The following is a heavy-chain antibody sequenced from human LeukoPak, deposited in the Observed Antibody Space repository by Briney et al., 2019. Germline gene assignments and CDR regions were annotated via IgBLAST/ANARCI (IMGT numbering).Heavy chain of an antibody. D-gene: IGHD3-22*01. CDR1: GFTFSSYW. CDR2: IKGDGSTI. Sequence: GGSLRLSCAASGFTFSSYWMHWVRQAPGKGLVWVSRIKGDGSTINYADSVKGRFTISRDNAKNSLYLQMNSLRAEDTAVYYCAREGSSYVEGDAFDIWGRGTLVTVSS. CDR3: AREGSSYVEGDAFDI. J-gene: IGHJ3*02. V-gene: IGHV3-74*01.